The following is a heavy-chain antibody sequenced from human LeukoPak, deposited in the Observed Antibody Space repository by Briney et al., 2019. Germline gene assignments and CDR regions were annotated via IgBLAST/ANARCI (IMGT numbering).Heavy chain of an antibody. CDR3: ARGNADLPNYYGAFDL. CDR2: ISYDGRNE. Sequence: GRSLRLSCAASGFPFSGYAIHWVRQAPGKGLEWVAVISYDGRNEYYADSVKGRFIISRDNSKNTVYLHMNSLRVDDTAVYYGARGNADLPNYYGAFDLWGQGTMVTVSS. D-gene: IGHD3-10*01. J-gene: IGHJ3*01. CDR1: GFPFSGYA. V-gene: IGHV3-30*04.